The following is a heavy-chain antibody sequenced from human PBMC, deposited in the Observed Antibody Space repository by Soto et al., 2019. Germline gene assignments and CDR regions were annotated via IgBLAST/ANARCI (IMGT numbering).Heavy chain of an antibody. V-gene: IGHV3-53*01. CDR3: ARDREPDGIWTFDS. Sequence: GGSLRLSCAACGFTLAKYTMGWVRQAPGKGLEWVAESFSSGGTQYADSVKGRFTISRDNSRNMVFLQMNGLRVEDTALYYCARDREPDGIWTFDSWGQGALVTVSS. J-gene: IGHJ4*02. D-gene: IGHD3-9*01. CDR1: GFTLAKYT. CDR2: SFSSGGT.